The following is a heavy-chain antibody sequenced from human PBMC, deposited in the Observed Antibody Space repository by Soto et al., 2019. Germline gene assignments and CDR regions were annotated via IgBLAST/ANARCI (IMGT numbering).Heavy chain of an antibody. D-gene: IGHD3-22*01. CDR2: IYYSGST. J-gene: IGHJ4*02. Sequence: PSETLSLTCTVSGGSISSSSYYWGWIRQPPGKGLEWIGSIYYSGSTYYNPSLKSRVTISVDTSKNQFSLKLSSVTAADTAVYYCARQPIDSSGYLDYWGQGTLVTVSS. CDR1: GGSISSSSYY. V-gene: IGHV4-39*01. CDR3: ARQPIDSSGYLDY.